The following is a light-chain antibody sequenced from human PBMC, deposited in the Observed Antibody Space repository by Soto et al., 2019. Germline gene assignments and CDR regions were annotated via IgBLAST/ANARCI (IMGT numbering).Light chain of an antibody. CDR3: QQYYSYPIT. CDR1: QTISSW. J-gene: IGKJ5*01. Sequence: DIQMTQSPSTLSGSVGDRVTITCRASQTISSWLAWYQQKPGKAPKRLIYAASTLQSGVPSRFSGSGSGTDFTLTISCLQSEDFATYYCQQYYSYPITLGQGTRLEIK. V-gene: IGKV1-5*01. CDR2: AAS.